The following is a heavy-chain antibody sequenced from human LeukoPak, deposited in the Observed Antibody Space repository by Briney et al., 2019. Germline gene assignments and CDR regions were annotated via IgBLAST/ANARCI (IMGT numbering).Heavy chain of an antibody. CDR1: GYTFTSYY. CDR2: INPSGGST. D-gene: IGHD4-17*01. V-gene: IGHV1-46*01. J-gene: IGHJ3*02. Sequence: ASVKVSCKASGYTFTSYYMHWVRHAPGQGLEWMGIINPSGGSTRYAQKFQGRVTMTRDMSTSTVYMELSSLRSEDTAVYYCARATVTPRRYAFDIWGQGTMVTVSS. CDR3: ARATVTPRRYAFDI.